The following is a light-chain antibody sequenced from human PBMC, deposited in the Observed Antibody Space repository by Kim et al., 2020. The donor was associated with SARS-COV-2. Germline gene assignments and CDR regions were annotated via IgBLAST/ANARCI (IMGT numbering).Light chain of an antibody. J-gene: IGLJ3*02. CDR3: QSYDSSLTARV. CDR2: NNN. Sequence: QSVLTQPPSVSGAPGQRVTISCTGSSSNIGAGYGVHWYQQLPGTAPKVIIYNNNNRPSGVPGRFSGSKSGTSASLAITGLQAEDEADYYCQSYDSSLTARVFGGGNKLAVL. V-gene: IGLV1-40*01. CDR1: SSNIGAGYG.